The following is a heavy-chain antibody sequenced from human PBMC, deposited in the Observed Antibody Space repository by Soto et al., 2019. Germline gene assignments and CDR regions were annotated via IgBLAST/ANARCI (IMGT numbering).Heavy chain of an antibody. CDR2: IGGRGGGT. D-gene: IGHD6-19*01. CDR3: ARRSSGWYFDY. CDR1: GFTFSNYA. V-gene: IGHV3-23*01. Sequence: EVQLLESGGGLVQPGGSLRLSCAAPGFTFSNYAMNWVRQAPGKGLEWASVIGGRGGGTYYADSVKGRFTISRDNSKNTLYLQMNSLRGEDTAVYYCARRSSGWYFDYWGQGTLVTVSS. J-gene: IGHJ4*02.